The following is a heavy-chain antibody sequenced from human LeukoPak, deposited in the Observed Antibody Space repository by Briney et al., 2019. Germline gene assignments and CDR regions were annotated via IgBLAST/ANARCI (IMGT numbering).Heavy chain of an antibody. J-gene: IGHJ4*02. Sequence: PSETLSLTCTVSGGSISSSSYYWGWIRQPPGKGLEWIGSIYYSGSTYYNPSLKSRVTISVDTSKNQFSLKLSSVTAADTAVYYCARDDDYGVTTDWGQGTLVTVSS. D-gene: IGHD4-17*01. CDR1: GGSISSSSYY. CDR3: ARDDDYGVTTD. V-gene: IGHV4-39*07. CDR2: IYYSGST.